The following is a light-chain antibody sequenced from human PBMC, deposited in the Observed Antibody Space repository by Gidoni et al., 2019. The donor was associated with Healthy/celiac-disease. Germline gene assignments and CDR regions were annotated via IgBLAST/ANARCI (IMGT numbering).Light chain of an antibody. CDR3: QHSYSTPST. J-gene: IGKJ3*01. Sequence: DIQMTQSPSSLSASVGDRVTITCRASQSISSYLNWYQQKPGKAPKVLIYAASSLQSGIPSRFSGSGSGTDFTLTISSLRPEDFATYYCQHSYSTPSTFGPGTRVDIK. CDR2: AAS. CDR1: QSISSY. V-gene: IGKV1-39*01.